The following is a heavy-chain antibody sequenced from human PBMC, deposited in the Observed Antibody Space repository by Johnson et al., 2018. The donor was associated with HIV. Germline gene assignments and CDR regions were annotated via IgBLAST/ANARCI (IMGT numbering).Heavy chain of an antibody. J-gene: IGHJ3*02. CDR1: GFTFDDYT. CDR2: ISWDGGNT. Sequence: VQLMESGGVVVQPGGSLRLSCAASGFTFDDYTMHWVRQAPGKGLEWVSLISWDGGNTYYADSVKGPFTISRDNSKNSLYLQMNSLRTEDTALYYCAKDGAVDAFDIWGQGTMVTVSS. D-gene: IGHD1-26*01. CDR3: AKDGAVDAFDI. V-gene: IGHV3-43*01.